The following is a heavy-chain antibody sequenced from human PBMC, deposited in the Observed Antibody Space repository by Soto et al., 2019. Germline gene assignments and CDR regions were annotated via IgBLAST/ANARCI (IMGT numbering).Heavy chain of an antibody. CDR3: TRHSTRWEEWFDP. CDR1: GITFSGST. J-gene: IGHJ5*02. V-gene: IGHV3-73*01. Sequence: GGSLRLSCTASGITFSGSTMHWVRQTSGKGLEWVGHIRNKPNSYATAYAASVKGRFIISRDDSKNTAYLQMNSLISEDTAVYYCTRHSTRWEEWFDPWGQGTLVTVSS. D-gene: IGHD6-13*01. CDR2: IRNKPNSYAT.